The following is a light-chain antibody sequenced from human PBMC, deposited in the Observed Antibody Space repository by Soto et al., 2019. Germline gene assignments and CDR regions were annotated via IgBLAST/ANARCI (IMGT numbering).Light chain of an antibody. V-gene: IGKV3-20*01. CDR1: QSVSDSY. CDR2: GAS. J-gene: IGKJ3*01. Sequence: DIVLTQSPGTLSLSPGESATLSCRASQSVSDSYLAWYQQKPGQAPRLLIYGASSRATGIPDRFSGSGSGTAFTLTISRLETEDFAVYYCQQYGSSPITFGPGTKVDIK. CDR3: QQYGSSPIT.